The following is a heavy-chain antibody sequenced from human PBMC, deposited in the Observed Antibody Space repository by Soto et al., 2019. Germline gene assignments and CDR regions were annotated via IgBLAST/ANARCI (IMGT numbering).Heavy chain of an antibody. CDR2: SSPYNGNT. CDR3: ARGMITDLGTFGY. J-gene: IGHJ4*02. CDR1: GYTFINYD. V-gene: IGHV1-18*01. D-gene: IGHD1-20*01. Sequence: ASVRVSCKASGYTFINYDISWLRRAPGQGLEWMGWSSPYNGNTNYAHTFQGRVTMTADTSASSGYMELRSLRSDDTAVYFCARGMITDLGTFGYWGQGTLVTVYS.